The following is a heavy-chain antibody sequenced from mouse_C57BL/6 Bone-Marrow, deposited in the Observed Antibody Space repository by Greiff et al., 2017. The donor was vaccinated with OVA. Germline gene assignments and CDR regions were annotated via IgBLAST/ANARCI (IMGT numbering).Heavy chain of an antibody. J-gene: IGHJ1*03. CDR1: GYTFTDYE. CDR3: TTPSVV. V-gene: IGHV1-15*01. CDR2: IDPETGGT. Sequence: VQLVESGAELVRPGASVTLSCKASGYTFTDYEMHWVKQTPVHGLEWIGAIDPETGGTAYNQKFKGKAILTADKSSSTAYMELRSLTAEDSAVYYCTTPSVVWGTGTTVTVSS.